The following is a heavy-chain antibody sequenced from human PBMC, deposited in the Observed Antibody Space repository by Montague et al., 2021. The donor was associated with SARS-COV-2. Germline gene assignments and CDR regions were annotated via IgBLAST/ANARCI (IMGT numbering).Heavy chain of an antibody. V-gene: IGHV4-59*01. CDR1: GGSISSNY. D-gene: IGHD2-15*01. CDR3: ARAQNICFIANCVNYFDL. J-gene: IGHJ4*02. CDR2: IYYSGST. Sequence: SETLSLTCAVSGGSISSNYWNWIRQPPGRGLEWIGYIYYSGSTNYNPSLESRVSMSLDTSKNHFSLRLSAVTAADTARYYCARAQNICFIANCVNYFDLWGLGALVTVSS.